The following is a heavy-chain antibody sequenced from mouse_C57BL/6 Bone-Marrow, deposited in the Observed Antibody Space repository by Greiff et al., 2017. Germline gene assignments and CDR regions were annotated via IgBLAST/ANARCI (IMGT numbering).Heavy chain of an antibody. CDR1: GYTFTNYW. V-gene: IGHV1-63*01. Sequence: QVQLKQSGAELVRPGTSVKMSCKASGYTFTNYWIGWAKQRPGHGLEWIGDIYPGGGYTNYNEKFKGKATLTADKSSSTAYMQFSSLTSEDSAIYYCALYDGYFSFDYWGQGTTLTVSS. J-gene: IGHJ2*01. CDR2: IYPGGGYT. D-gene: IGHD2-3*01. CDR3: ALYDGYFSFDY.